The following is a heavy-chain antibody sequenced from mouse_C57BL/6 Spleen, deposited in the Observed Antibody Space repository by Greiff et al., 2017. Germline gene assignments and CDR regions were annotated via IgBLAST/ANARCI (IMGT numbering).Heavy chain of an antibody. J-gene: IGHJ1*03. D-gene: IGHD2-5*01. Sequence: QVQLQQSGAELARPGASVKLSCKASGYTFTSYGISWVKQRTGQGLEWIGEIYPRSGNTYYNEKFKGKATLTADKSSSTAYMELRSLTSEDSAVYFCARSSYYSNYDWYFDVWGTGTTVTVSS. CDR1: GYTFTSYG. CDR3: ARSSYYSNYDWYFDV. CDR2: IYPRSGNT. V-gene: IGHV1-81*01.